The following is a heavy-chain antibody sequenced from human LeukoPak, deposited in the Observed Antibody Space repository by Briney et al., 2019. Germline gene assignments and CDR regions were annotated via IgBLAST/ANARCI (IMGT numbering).Heavy chain of an antibody. Sequence: GASVKVSCKASGYTFTGYFMQWVRQAPGQGLEWMGWLNPNRGGTNYAQKFQGRVTMTRDTSISTAYMELSRLRSDDTAVYYCAILTAVPGTSYYGMDVWGQGTTVTVSS. V-gene: IGHV1-2*02. CDR3: AILTAVPGTSYYGMDV. CDR1: GYTFTGYF. D-gene: IGHD6-19*01. J-gene: IGHJ6*02. CDR2: LNPNRGGT.